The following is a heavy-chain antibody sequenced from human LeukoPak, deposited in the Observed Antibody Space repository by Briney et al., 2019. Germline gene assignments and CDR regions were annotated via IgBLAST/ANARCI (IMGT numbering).Heavy chain of an antibody. CDR3: ARERGGNSPFDS. D-gene: IGHD4-23*01. V-gene: IGHV1-2*02. CDR1: GYTFTGYY. J-gene: IGHJ4*02. CDR2: INPNSSVT. Sequence: ASVKVSCKTSGYTFTGYYMHWVRQAPGQGLEWMGWINPNSSVTNYAQRFQGRVTMTRDTSISAAYLELRWLTSDDTAVYYCARERGGNSPFDSWGQGTLVTVSS.